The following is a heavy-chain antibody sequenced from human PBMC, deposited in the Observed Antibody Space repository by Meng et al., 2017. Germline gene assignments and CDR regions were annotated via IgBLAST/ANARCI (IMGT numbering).Heavy chain of an antibody. CDR3: ARGVRLPDY. V-gene: IGHV4-34*01. CDR1: GGSFSGYD. CDR2: INHSGST. D-gene: IGHD2-15*01. Sequence: QVQLQQWGAGLLKPSETLPRTCAVYGGSFSGYDWSWIRQPPGKGLEWIGEINHSGSTNYNPSLKSRVTISVDTSKNQFSLKLSSVTAADTAVYYCARGVRLPDYWGQGTLVTVSS. J-gene: IGHJ4*02.